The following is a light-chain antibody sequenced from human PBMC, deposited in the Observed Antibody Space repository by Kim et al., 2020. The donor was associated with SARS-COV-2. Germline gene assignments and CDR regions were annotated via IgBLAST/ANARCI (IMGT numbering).Light chain of an antibody. J-gene: IGLJ2*01. V-gene: IGLV3-1*01. CDR3: QAWGSGNVV. CDR1: KLGDKY. Sequence: SVAPGQTASITCSGDKLGDKYASWYQQKPGQSPVLVIYRDTKRPSGIPEHFSGSNSGNTATLTISGTQAMDEADYYCQAWGSGNVVFGGGTQLTVL. CDR2: RDT.